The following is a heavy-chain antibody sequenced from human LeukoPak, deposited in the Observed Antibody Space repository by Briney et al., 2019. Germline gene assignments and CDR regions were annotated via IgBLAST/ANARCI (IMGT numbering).Heavy chain of an antibody. CDR2: INPNSGGT. CDR3: ARADSIVWFGELSFAP. V-gene: IGHV1-2*02. CDR1: GYTFTCYY. J-gene: IGHJ5*02. Sequence: GASVKVSCKASGYTFTCYYMHWVRQAPGQGLEWMGWINPNSGGTNYAQKFQGRVTMTRDTSISTAYMALSRLRSDDTAVYSCARADSIVWFGELSFAPWGQGTRVTAPS. D-gene: IGHD3-10*01.